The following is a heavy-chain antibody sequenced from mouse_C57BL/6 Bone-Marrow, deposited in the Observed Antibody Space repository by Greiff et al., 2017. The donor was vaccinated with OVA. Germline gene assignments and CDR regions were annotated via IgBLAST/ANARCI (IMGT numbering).Heavy chain of an antibody. CDR3: AGGLRDGDY. Sequence: QVQLQQPGAELVKPGASVKLSCKASGYTFTSYWMPWVKRRPGQGLEWIGMIHPNSGSTNYNEKFKSKATLTVNKSSSTAYMQLSSLTSEDSAVYYGAGGLRDGDYWGQGTTLTVSS. CDR1: GYTFTSYW. CDR2: IHPNSGST. V-gene: IGHV1-64*01. J-gene: IGHJ2*01. D-gene: IGHD1-1*01.